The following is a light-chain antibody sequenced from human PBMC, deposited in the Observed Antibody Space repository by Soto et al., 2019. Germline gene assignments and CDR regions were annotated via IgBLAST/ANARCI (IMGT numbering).Light chain of an antibody. CDR1: SSDVGSYNL. CDR2: EGS. J-gene: IGLJ3*02. V-gene: IGLV2-23*03. CDR3: CSYAVSSTFWV. Sequence: QSALTQPASVSGSPGQSITISCTGTSSDVGSYNLVSWYQQHPGKAPKLMIYEGSKRPSGVSNRFSGSKSGNTASLTISGLQAEDEADYYCCSYAVSSTFWVFGGGTKLTVL.